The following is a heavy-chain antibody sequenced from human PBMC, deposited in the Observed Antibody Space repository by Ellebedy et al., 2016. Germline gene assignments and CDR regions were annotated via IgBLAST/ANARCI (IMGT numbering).Heavy chain of an antibody. D-gene: IGHD5-12*01. CDR3: ARGSYSGYDPFDY. Sequence: ASVKVSCKTSGYTFTSYSMHWVRQAPGHRLEWLGWINGGNGITQYSQKFQGRVIITKDTSAGIVYMELSSLRSEDTAVYYCARGSYSGYDPFDYWGQGTLVTVSS. CDR2: INGGNGIT. J-gene: IGHJ4*02. CDR1: GYTFTSYS. V-gene: IGHV1-3*01.